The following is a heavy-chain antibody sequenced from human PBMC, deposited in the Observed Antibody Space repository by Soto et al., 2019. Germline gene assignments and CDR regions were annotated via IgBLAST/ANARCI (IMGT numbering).Heavy chain of an antibody. D-gene: IGHD4-17*01. CDR3: ARDHYCDYAESYGMDV. Sequence: QVQLVQSGAKVKKPGSSGKVSCKASGGTFSSYAISWVRQAPGQGLEWMGGIIPIFGTANYAQKFQGRVTITADESTSTAYMELSSLRSEDTAVYYCARDHYCDYAESYGMDVWGQGTTVTVSS. J-gene: IGHJ6*02. V-gene: IGHV1-69*01. CDR2: IIPIFGTA. CDR1: GGTFSSYA.